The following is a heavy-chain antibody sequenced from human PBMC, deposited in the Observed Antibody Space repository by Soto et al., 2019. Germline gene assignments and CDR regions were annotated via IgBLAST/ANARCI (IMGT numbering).Heavy chain of an antibody. CDR1: GFTFSSYG. CDR3: ARNGYCSGGSCPYFDY. J-gene: IGHJ4*02. D-gene: IGHD2-15*01. Sequence: GGSLRLSCAASGFTFSSYGMHWVRQAPGKGLEWVAVIWYDGSNKYYADSVKGRFTISRDNSKNTLYLQMNSLRAEDTAVYYCARNGYCSGGSCPYFDYWGQGTLVTVSS. V-gene: IGHV3-33*01. CDR2: IWYDGSNK.